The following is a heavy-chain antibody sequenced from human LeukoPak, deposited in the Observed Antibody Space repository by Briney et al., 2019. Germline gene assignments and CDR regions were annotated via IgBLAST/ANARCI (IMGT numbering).Heavy chain of an antibody. CDR3: AKYRYDGSEGRNFDY. CDR2: ISAGGGIT. Sequence: PGGSLRLSYAASGFTFGSYSMTWVRQAPGEGLEWVSVISAGGGITNYADSVKGRFTISRDNSKSTLFLQMNSLRAEDTAVYYCAKYRYDGSEGRNFDYWGQGTLVTVSS. CDR1: GFTFGSYS. D-gene: IGHD3-22*01. V-gene: IGHV3-23*01. J-gene: IGHJ4*02.